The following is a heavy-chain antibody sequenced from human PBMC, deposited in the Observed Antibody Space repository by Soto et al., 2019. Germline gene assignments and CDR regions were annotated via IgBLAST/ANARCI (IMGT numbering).Heavy chain of an antibody. CDR2: ISAYNGNT. J-gene: IGHJ4*02. V-gene: IGHV1-18*01. CDR3: ARDTLIAAQTVDY. D-gene: IGHD6-6*01. CDR1: GYTFTSYG. Sequence: QVQLVQSGAEVKKPGASVKVSCKASGYTFTSYGISWVRQAPGQGLEWMGWISAYNGNTNYAQKLQGRVTITTDTSTSATYIELRSLRSDDTAVYYCARDTLIAAQTVDYWGQGTLVTVSS.